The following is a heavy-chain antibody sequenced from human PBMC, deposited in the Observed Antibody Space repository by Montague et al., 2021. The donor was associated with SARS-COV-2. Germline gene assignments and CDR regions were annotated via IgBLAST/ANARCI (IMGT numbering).Heavy chain of an antibody. CDR2: VSAGGGP. J-gene: IGHJ4*02. V-gene: IGHV4-4*07. Sequence: SETLSLTCNVSGDPISYFYWNWIRQPAGKGLEWIGRVSAGGGPNSNPSLKSRVTISVDTSKNQFSLKLSSVTAADTAVYYCARHERQWLRLYPYYFDYWGQGTLVTVSS. D-gene: IGHD5-12*01. CDR1: GDPISYFY. CDR3: ARHERQWLRLYPYYFDY.